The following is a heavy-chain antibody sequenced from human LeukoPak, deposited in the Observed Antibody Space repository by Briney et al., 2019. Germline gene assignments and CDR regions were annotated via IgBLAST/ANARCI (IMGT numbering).Heavy chain of an antibody. Sequence: SETLSLTCAVYGGSFSGYYWSWIRQPPGKGLEWIGEINHSGSTYYNPSLKSRVTISVDTSKHQFSLKLSSVTAADTAVYYCATHLWYDYVWGSYRYQFDYWGQGTLVTVSS. CDR1: GGSFSGYY. CDR2: INHSGST. V-gene: IGHV4-34*01. D-gene: IGHD3-16*02. CDR3: ATHLWYDYVWGSYRYQFDY. J-gene: IGHJ4*02.